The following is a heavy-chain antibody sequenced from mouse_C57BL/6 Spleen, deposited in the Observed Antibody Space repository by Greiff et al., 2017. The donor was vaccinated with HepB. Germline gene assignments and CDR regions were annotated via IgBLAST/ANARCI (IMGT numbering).Heavy chain of an antibody. Sequence: VQLQQSGAELARPGASVKMSCKASGYTFTSYTMHWVKQRPGPGLEWVGYINPSSGYTKYNQKFKDKAKLTADKSSSTAYMPLSSLTSEDSAVYYCARGGIYGGYYYFDYWGQGTTLTVSS. D-gene: IGHD2-3*01. V-gene: IGHV1-4*01. CDR2: INPSSGYT. J-gene: IGHJ2*01. CDR3: ARGGIYGGYYYFDY. CDR1: GYTFTSYT.